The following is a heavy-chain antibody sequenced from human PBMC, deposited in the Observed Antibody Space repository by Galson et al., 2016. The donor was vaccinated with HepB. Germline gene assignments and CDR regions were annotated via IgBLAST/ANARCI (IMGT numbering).Heavy chain of an antibody. Sequence: SVKVSCKASGYTFTNNGISWVRQAPGQGPEWMAWISAYSGNTNYAQKLLDRFTLTKDTSASTVYMELRSLRSDDTAIYYCARDRDAALDYWGQGALVTVSS. CDR2: ISAYSGNT. CDR1: GYTFTNNG. D-gene: IGHD6-13*01. CDR3: ARDRDAALDY. J-gene: IGHJ4*02. V-gene: IGHV1-18*01.